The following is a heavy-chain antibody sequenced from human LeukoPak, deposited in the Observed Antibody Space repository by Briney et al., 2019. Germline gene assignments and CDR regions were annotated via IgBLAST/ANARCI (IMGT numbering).Heavy chain of an antibody. CDR3: AREGSRDFWSGPVYYFDY. CDR1: GGSISTYY. V-gene: IGHV4-59*01. Sequence: SETLSLTCTVSGGSISTYYWSWIRQPPGKGLEWIGYIYYTGSTSYNPSLKSRVTMSLDASKNQFSLELNSVTPADTAVYYCAREGSRDFWSGPVYYFDYWGQGTLVTVSS. CDR2: IYYTGST. J-gene: IGHJ4*02. D-gene: IGHD3-3*01.